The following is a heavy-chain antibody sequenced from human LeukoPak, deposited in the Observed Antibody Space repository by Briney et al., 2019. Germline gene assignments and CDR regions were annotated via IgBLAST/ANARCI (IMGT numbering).Heavy chain of an antibody. V-gene: IGHV4-59*08. Sequence: SETLSLTCAVYGASISALYWGWIRQSPGKGLEWIGYTYYSGRPTYNPSLKSRVTISLDTSKNQFSLRVNSVTAADTAIYYCARHHGHQSSDSWYLRGSFNYWGRGILVAVSS. CDR1: GASISALY. J-gene: IGHJ4*02. CDR2: TYYSGRP. CDR3: ARHHGHQSSDSWYLRGSFNY. D-gene: IGHD6-13*01.